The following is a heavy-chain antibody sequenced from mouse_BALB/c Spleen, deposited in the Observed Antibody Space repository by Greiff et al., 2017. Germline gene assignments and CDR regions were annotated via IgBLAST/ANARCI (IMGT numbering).Heavy chain of an antibody. V-gene: IGHV1-77*01. Sequence: LVESGAELARPGASVKLSCKASGYTFTDYYINWVKQRTGQGLEWIGEIYPGSGNTYYNEKFKGKATLTADKSSSTAYMQLSSLTSEDSAVYFCARGSSGYYYWGQGTTLTVSS. D-gene: IGHD3-1*01. CDR1: GYTFTDYY. CDR2: IYPGSGNT. CDR3: ARGSSGYYY. J-gene: IGHJ2*01.